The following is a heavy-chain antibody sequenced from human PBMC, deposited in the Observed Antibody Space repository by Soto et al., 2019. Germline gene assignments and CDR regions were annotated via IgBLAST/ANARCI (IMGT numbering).Heavy chain of an antibody. V-gene: IGHV4-30-4*01. D-gene: IGHD3-22*01. J-gene: IGHJ5*02. CDR1: GGSISSGDYY. CDR2: IYYSGST. Sequence: QVQLQESGPGLVKPSQTLSLTCTVSGGSISSGDYYWSWIRQPPGKGLEWIGYIYYSGSTYYNPSLKWRVTIAVDTSKNQFSLELSSVTAADTAVYYCARVGERVVVTGGANWFDPWGQGTLVTVSS. CDR3: ARVGERVVVTGGANWFDP.